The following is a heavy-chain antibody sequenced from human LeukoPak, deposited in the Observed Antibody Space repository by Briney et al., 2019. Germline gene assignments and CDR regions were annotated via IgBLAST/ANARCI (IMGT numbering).Heavy chain of an antibody. J-gene: IGHJ4*02. CDR1: GFTFSSYS. CDR3: AKDTTYYYDSSGKEI. D-gene: IGHD3-22*01. V-gene: IGHV3-21*04. Sequence: GGSLRLSCAASGFTFSSYSMTWVRQAPGKGLEWVSSISSSSYIYYADSVKGRFTISRDNAKNSLYLQMNSLRAEDTAVYYCAKDTTYYYDSSGKEIWGQGTLVTVSS. CDR2: ISSSSYI.